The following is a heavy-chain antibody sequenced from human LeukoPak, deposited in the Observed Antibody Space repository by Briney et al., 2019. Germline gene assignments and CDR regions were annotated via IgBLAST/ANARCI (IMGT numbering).Heavy chain of an antibody. CDR3: ARSGSYAGITLIRGVIKEGIWNY. D-gene: IGHD3-10*01. CDR1: GYTFTGYY. CDR2: INPNSGGT. Sequence: ASVKVSCKASGYTFTGYYMHWVRQAPGQGLEWMGWINPNSGGTNYAQKFQGRVTMTRDTSITTTYMELSRLRSDDTAIYYCARSGSYAGITLIRGVIKEGIWNYWGQGTLVTVSS. V-gene: IGHV1-2*02. J-gene: IGHJ4*02.